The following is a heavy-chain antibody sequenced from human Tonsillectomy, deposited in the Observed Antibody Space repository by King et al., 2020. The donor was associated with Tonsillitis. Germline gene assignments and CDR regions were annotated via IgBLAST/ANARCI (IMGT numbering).Heavy chain of an antibody. D-gene: IGHD3-22*01. CDR3: ARSYYDSSGLSGIDY. J-gene: IGHJ4*02. Sequence: QLVQSGAEVKKPGESLKISCKGSGYSFTSYWIGWVRQMPGKGLEWMGIIYPGDSDTRYSPSFQGQVTIAADKSISTAYLQWSSLKASDTAMYYCARSYYDSSGLSGIDYWGQGTLVTVSS. CDR2: IYPGDSDT. CDR1: GYSFTSYW. V-gene: IGHV5-51*01.